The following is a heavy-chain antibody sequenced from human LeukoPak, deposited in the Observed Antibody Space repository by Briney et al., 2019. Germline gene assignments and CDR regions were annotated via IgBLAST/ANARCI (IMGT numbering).Heavy chain of an antibody. J-gene: IGHJ4*02. Sequence: GGSLRLSCAASEFTFSSYEMNWVRQAPGKGLEWVSYISSSGSTIYYADSVKGRFTISRDNAKNSLYLQMNSLRAEDTAVYYCARVASLSGFDYWGQGTLVTVSS. D-gene: IGHD1-26*01. CDR2: ISSSGSTI. CDR3: ARVASLSGFDY. CDR1: EFTFSSYE. V-gene: IGHV3-48*03.